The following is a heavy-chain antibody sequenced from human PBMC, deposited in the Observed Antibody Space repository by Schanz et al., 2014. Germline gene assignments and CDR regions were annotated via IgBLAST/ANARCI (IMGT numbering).Heavy chain of an antibody. CDR3: ARGRVLES. J-gene: IGHJ5*02. Sequence: EMQLLESGGGLAQPGGSLRLSCAASGFTLSNYAMSWVRQAPGKGLEWVSALSEGGGGTHYADSVRGRFTISSDNAKNSLCLQMNSLRAGDTAVYDCARGRVLESWGQGTLVTVSS. D-gene: IGHD1-1*01. CDR1: GFTLSNYA. V-gene: IGHV3-23*01. CDR2: LSEGGGGT.